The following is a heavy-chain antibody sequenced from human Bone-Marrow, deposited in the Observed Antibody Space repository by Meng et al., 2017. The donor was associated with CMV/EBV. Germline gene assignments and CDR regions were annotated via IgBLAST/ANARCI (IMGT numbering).Heavy chain of an antibody. CDR1: GFTFSSYG. CDR2: ISRSGSFI. Sequence: GESLKISCAASGFTFSSYGMHWVRQAPGKGLEWVSSISRSGSFIYYADSVKGRFTISRDNAKNSLYLQMNNLRAEDTAVYYCARARGPNYWGQGTLVTVSS. CDR3: ARARGPNY. D-gene: IGHD3-16*01. J-gene: IGHJ4*02. V-gene: IGHV3-21*01.